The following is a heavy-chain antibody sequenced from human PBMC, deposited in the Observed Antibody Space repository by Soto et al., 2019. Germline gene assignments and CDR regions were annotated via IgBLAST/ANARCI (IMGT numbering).Heavy chain of an antibody. CDR2: ISDDGSNK. CDR1: GFTFSSYA. D-gene: IGHD3-16*01. V-gene: IGHV3-30-3*01. J-gene: IGHJ6*02. Sequence: GGSLRLSCAASGFTFSSYAMHWVRQAPGKGLEWVAAISDDGSNKYYADSVKGRFTISRDNSKNTLYLQMNSLRAEDTAVYYCALEGETGGMDVWGQGTTVTVSS. CDR3: ALEGETGGMDV.